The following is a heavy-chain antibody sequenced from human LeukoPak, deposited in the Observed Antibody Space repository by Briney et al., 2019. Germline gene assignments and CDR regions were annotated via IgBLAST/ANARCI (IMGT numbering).Heavy chain of an antibody. CDR1: GFTFSNYG. CDR2: ISYDGSNK. V-gene: IGHV3-30*18. D-gene: IGHD6-19*01. J-gene: IGHJ4*02. Sequence: GGSLRLSCAASGFTFSNYGLHWGRQAPGKGLEWVAIISYDGSNKYFADSVKGRFTISRDNSKNPLYLQMNSLRAEDTAVYYCAKDGAVSGYFDNWGQGTLVTVSS. CDR3: AKDGAVSGYFDN.